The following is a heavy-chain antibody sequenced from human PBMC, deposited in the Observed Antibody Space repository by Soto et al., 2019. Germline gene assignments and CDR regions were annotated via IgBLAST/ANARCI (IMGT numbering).Heavy chain of an antibody. CDR3: ARDRVVVSGPDFYYGMNV. J-gene: IGHJ6*02. V-gene: IGHV4-59*01. D-gene: IGHD2-21*01. CDR2: IYHRGST. CDR1: GGSINSYY. Sequence: PSETLSLTCTVSGGSINSYYWSWIRQPPGRGLEWIGYIYHRGSTNYNPSLKSRVTISVDTSKKQFSLKLTSVTAADTAVYYCARDRVVVSGPDFYYGMNVWGQGTTVTSP.